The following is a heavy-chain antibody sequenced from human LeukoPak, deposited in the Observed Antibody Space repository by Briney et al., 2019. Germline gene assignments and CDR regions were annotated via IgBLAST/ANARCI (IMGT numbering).Heavy chain of an antibody. Sequence: PGGSLRLSCAASGFTFKTYTMNWVRQAPGKGLEWVSSITSSLSYISYADSVKGRFTISRDNAKNSLSLQMNSLRAEDTAVYYCARDFGRTSDWQPTLYYGMDVWGQGTTVTVSS. J-gene: IGHJ6*02. CDR3: ARDFGRTSDWQPTLYYGMDV. V-gene: IGHV3-21*01. D-gene: IGHD2-2*01. CDR2: ITSSLSYI. CDR1: GFTFKTYT.